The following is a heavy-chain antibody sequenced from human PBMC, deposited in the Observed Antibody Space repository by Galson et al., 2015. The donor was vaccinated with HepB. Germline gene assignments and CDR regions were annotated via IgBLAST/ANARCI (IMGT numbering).Heavy chain of an antibody. V-gene: IGHV3-21*01. CDR1: GFTFSTHA. CDR2: TGSGSANI. CDR3: ARDVGIRGGLDV. J-gene: IGHJ6*02. Sequence: SLRLSCAASGFTFSTHAMTWVRQVPGKGLEWVSSTGSGSANIYYADSVKGRFTIARDNAKNSLYLQMNSLRVDDTAVYYCARDVGIRGGLDVWGQGTTVIVSS. D-gene: IGHD2-15*01.